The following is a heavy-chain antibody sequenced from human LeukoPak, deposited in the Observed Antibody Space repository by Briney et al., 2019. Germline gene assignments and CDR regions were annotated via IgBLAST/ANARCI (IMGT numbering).Heavy chain of an antibody. CDR1: GGSISSYY. V-gene: IGHV4-59*01. J-gene: IGHJ4*02. CDR3: TRVSIHGYSDY. D-gene: IGHD3-16*02. Sequence: PSETLSLTCTVSGGSISSYYWSWIRQPAGKGLEWIGYIYYSGRTKYNPSLESRGSISVDMSRSQFSLKLSSVTAADTAVYYCTRVSIHGYSDYWGQGTLVTVSS. CDR2: IYYSGRT.